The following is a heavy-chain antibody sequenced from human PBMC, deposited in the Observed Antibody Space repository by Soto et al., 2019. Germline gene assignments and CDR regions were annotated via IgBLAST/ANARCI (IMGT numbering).Heavy chain of an antibody. J-gene: IGHJ5*02. CDR1: GFPFGTTD. V-gene: IGHV3-23*01. Sequence: QLLQSGGGLVQPGGSLTLSCAASGFPFGTTDMSWVRQAPGEGLEWVSTIDGSGGITFYADSVKGRFTISRDNSRNTVYLQMNSLRGDDTALYYCVKNSGWFNTWGQGGLVTVSS. D-gene: IGHD3-10*01. CDR3: VKNSGWFNT. CDR2: IDGSGGIT.